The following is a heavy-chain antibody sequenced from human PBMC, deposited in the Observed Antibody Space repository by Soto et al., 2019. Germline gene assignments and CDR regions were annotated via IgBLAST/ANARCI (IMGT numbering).Heavy chain of an antibody. D-gene: IGHD3-3*01. CDR1: GGTFSSYS. J-gene: IGHJ5*02. CDR3: ATRVSISGVVISWFDP. V-gene: IGHV1-69*01. Sequence: QVQLVQSGAEVKEPGSSVKVSCKASGGTFSSYSISWVRQAPGQGLEWMGGIIPILGTVQYAQMFQGRLTITADESTSTAYMELSRLKSDDTAVYYCATRVSISGVVISWFDPWGRTLVTVSS. CDR2: IIPILGTV.